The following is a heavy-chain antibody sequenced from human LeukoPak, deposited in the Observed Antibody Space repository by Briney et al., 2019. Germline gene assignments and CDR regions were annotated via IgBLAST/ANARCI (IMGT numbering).Heavy chain of an antibody. J-gene: IGHJ4*02. CDR2: IIPILGVA. V-gene: IGHV1-69*04. CDR3: ARDPTYYSGSYY. Sequence: SVKVSCKASGGTFSSYAISWVRQAPGQGLEWMGRIIPILGVANYAQKFQGRVTITADKSTSTAYMELSSLRSEDTAVYYCARDPTYYSGSYYWGQGTLVTVSS. CDR1: GGTFSSYA. D-gene: IGHD1-26*01.